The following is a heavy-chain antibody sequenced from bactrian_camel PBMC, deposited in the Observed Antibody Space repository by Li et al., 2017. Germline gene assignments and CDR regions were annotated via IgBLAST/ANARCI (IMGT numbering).Heavy chain of an antibody. J-gene: IGHJ4*01. Sequence: VQLVESGGGLVQPGGSLRLSCAASGFIFGWFTMSWVRQAPGKGLECVSAISFGGSTTYYADTVKGRFTISRDNAKNTQYLQMNSLKPEDTAMYYCAADLVTDEPSLVETGYYYWGQ. CDR1: GFIFGWFT. CDR3: AADLVTDEPSLVETGYYY. CDR2: ISFGGSTT. V-gene: IGHV3S31*01. D-gene: IGHD1*01.